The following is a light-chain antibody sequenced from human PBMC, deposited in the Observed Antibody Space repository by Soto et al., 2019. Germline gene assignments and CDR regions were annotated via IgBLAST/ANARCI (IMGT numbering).Light chain of an antibody. Sequence: DIQMTQSPSFVSAFVGDRITITCRANESVGNWLAWYQQKPGKAPRLLIYAASTLQSGVPSRFSGSRSGTDFSLTVSSLQPEDFGTYYCQQANSFPLTVGGGTKVDIK. CDR1: ESVGNW. CDR2: AAS. CDR3: QQANSFPLT. V-gene: IGKV1D-12*01. J-gene: IGKJ4*01.